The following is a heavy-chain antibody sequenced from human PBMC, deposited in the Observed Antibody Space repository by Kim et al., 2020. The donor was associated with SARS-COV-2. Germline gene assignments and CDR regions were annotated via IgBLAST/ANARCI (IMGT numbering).Heavy chain of an antibody. CDR3: ARFWAPTEYYFDY. Sequence: SAQKFQGRVTMPRDTSISTAYMELSRLRSDDTAVYYCARFWAPTEYYFDYWGQGTLVTVSS. D-gene: IGHD3-16*01. J-gene: IGHJ4*02. V-gene: IGHV1-2*02.